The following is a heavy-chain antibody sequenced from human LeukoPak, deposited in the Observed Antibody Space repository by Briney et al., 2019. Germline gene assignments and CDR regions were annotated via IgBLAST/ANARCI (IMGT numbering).Heavy chain of an antibody. D-gene: IGHD2-2*01. Sequence: SETLSLTCTVSGGSISSGSYYWSWIRQPAGKGLEWIGRIYTSWSTNYNPSLKSRVCISIDTSKNQCSLKLSSVTAADTAVYYCARGVGSSSRVRFSYMDGWGKGTTVTVS. J-gene: IGHJ6*03. CDR3: ARGVGSSSRVRFSYMDG. CDR1: GGSISSGSYY. V-gene: IGHV4-61*02. CDR2: IYTSWST.